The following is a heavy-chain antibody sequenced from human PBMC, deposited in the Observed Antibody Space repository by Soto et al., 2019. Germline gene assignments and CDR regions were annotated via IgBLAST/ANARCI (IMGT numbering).Heavy chain of an antibody. Sequence: ASVKVSCKASGYTFTSYVISWVRQAPGQGLEWMGWISAYNGNTNYAQKLQGRVTITRDTSASTAYMELSSLRSEDTAVYYCVRRHVSATGIDWFDPWGQGTLVTVSS. V-gene: IGHV1-18*01. J-gene: IGHJ5*02. CDR3: VRRHVSATGIDWFDP. D-gene: IGHD6-13*01. CDR2: ISAYNGNT. CDR1: GYTFTSYV.